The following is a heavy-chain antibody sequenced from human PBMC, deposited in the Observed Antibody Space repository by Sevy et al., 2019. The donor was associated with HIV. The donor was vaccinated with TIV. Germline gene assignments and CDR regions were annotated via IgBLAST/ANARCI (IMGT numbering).Heavy chain of an antibody. Sequence: GGSLRLSCAASGFTFSTYWMHWARQAPGKGLVWVSRVNSDGSSTIYADSVKGRFTTSRDNAKNTLYLQMNSLRAEDTAVYYCARTASMDYFFYYAMDVWGQGTTVTVSS. J-gene: IGHJ6*02. CDR2: VNSDGSST. V-gene: IGHV3-74*01. CDR1: GFTFSTYW. CDR3: ARTASMDYFFYYAMDV.